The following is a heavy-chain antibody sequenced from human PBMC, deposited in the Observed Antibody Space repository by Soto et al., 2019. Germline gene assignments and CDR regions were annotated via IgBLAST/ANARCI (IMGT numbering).Heavy chain of an antibody. CDR3: AIPFPTPRYCSGGSCQREGDY. J-gene: IGHJ4*02. D-gene: IGHD2-15*01. V-gene: IGHV4-34*01. CDR1: GGSFSGYY. Sequence: QVQLQQWGAGLLKPSETLSLTCAVYGGSFSGYYWSWIRQPPGKGLEWIGEINHSGSTNYNPSLKSRVPISVDTSKNQFSLKLSSVTAADTAVYYCAIPFPTPRYCSGGSCQREGDYWGQGTLVTVSS. CDR2: INHSGST.